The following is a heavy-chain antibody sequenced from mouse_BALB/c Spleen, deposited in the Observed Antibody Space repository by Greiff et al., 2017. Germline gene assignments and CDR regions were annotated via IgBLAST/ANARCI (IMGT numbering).Heavy chain of an antibody. CDR1: GFTFSSYG. CDR3: ARSYYYGSSSFDY. D-gene: IGHD1-1*01. V-gene: IGHV5-6*01. J-gene: IGHJ2*01. Sequence: EVQVVESGGDLVKPGGSLKLSCAASGFTFSSYGMSWVRQTPDKRLEWVATISSGGSYTYYPDSVKGRFTISRDNAKNTLYLQMSSLKSEDTAMYYCARSYYYGSSSFDYWGQGTTLTVSS. CDR2: ISSGGSYT.